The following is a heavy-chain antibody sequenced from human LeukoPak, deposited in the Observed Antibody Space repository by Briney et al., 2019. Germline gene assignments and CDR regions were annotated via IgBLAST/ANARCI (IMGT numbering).Heavy chain of an antibody. CDR2: IIPILGIA. CDR3: ATYGSGSYSRDNWFDP. J-gene: IGHJ5*02. D-gene: IGHD3-10*01. V-gene: IGHV1-69*04. Sequence: ASVKVSCKASGGTFSSYAISWVRQAPGQGLEWMGRIIPILGIANYAQKFQGRVTITADKSTSTAYMELSSLRSEDTAVYYCATYGSGSYSRDNWFDPWGQGTLVTVSS. CDR1: GGTFSSYA.